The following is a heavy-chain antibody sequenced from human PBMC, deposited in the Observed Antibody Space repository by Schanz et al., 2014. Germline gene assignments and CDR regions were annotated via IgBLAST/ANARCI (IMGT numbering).Heavy chain of an antibody. D-gene: IGHD6-13*01. J-gene: IGHJ4*02. CDR1: GFTLSNYA. CDR2: LSEGGGGT. Sequence: EVQLVESGGGLAQPGGSLRLSCAASGFTLSNYAMSWVRQAPGKGLEWVSALSEGGGGTHYADSVKGRFTISSDNSKSTLYLQMSSLRAEDTAVYYCAKSQGSSFDSWGQGTLXTVSS. V-gene: IGHV3-23*04. CDR3: AKSQGSSFDS.